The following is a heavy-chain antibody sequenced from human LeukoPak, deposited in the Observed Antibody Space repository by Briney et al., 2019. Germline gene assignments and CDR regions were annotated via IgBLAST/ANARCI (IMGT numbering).Heavy chain of an antibody. CDR2: IYTSGST. J-gene: IGHJ5*02. Sequence: SETLSLTCTVSGGSISSYYWSWIRQPAGKGLEWIGRIYTSGSTNYNPSLKSRVTMSVDTSKNQFSLKLSSVTAAGTAVYYCARDHVQYYYDSSGYYSCWFDPWGLGTLVTVSS. D-gene: IGHD3-22*01. V-gene: IGHV4-4*07. CDR3: ARDHVQYYYDSSGYYSCWFDP. CDR1: GGSISSYY.